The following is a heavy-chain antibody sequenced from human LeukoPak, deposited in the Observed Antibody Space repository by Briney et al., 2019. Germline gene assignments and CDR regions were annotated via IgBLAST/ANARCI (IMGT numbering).Heavy chain of an antibody. CDR2: IYYSGST. CDR1: GGSISSYY. CDR3: ARDETMVRGVPYYGMDV. Sequence: AETLSLTCTVSGGSISSYYWSWIRQPPGKGLEWIGYIYYSGSTNYNPSLKSRVTISVDTSKNQFSLKLSSVTAADTAVYYCARDETMVRGVPYYGMDVWGQGTTVTVPS. V-gene: IGHV4-59*01. D-gene: IGHD3-10*01. J-gene: IGHJ6*02.